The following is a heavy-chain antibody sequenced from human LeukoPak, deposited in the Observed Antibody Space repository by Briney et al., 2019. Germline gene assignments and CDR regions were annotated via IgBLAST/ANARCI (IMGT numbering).Heavy chain of an antibody. CDR3: ARTGYSSGRDAFDI. J-gene: IGHJ3*02. CDR1: GFTFSSYS. V-gene: IGHV3-21*01. Sequence: GGSLRLSCAASGFTFSSYSMNWVRQAPGKGLEWVSSISSSSSYIYYADSVEGRFTISRDNAKNSLYLQMNSLRAEDTAVYYCARTGYSSGRDAFDIWGQGTMVTVSS. CDR2: ISSSSSYI. D-gene: IGHD6-19*01.